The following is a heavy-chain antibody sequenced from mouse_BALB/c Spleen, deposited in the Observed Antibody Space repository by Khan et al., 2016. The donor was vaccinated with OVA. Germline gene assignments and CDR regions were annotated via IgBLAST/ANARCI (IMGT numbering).Heavy chain of an antibody. J-gene: IGHJ3*01. V-gene: IGHV1S136*01. CDR2: INPHNDGA. CDR1: GYSFTNYI. CDR3: ARDYGRSFWFAY. D-gene: IGHD1-1*01. Sequence: VQLQQPGPELVKPGASVKMSCKASGYSFTNYIIHWVKQEPGQGFEWIGYINPHNDGAKYNEKFKGKATLTSDKSSSTAYMELSGLTSEDSAVYYCARDYGRSFWFAYWGQGTLVTVSA.